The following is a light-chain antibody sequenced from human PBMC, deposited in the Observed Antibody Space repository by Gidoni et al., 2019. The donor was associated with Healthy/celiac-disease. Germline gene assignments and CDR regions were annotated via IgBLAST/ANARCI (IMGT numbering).Light chain of an antibody. J-gene: IGKJ4*01. CDR2: DSS. CDR1: QSVSSY. CDR3: QQRSNWPPALT. V-gene: IGKV3-11*01. Sequence: IVLTQSPATLSLSPGERATLSCRARQSVSSYLAWYQQKPGQAPRLLIDDSSNRATGIPARFSGSGSGSDFTLTLSSLEPEDFAVYYCQQRSNWPPALTFGGGTKVEIK.